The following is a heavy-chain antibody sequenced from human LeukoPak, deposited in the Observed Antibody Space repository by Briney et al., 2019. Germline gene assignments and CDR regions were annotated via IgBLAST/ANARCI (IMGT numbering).Heavy chain of an antibody. Sequence: SETLSLTCGVYGGSYSDYYWSWIRQPPGKGLEWIGSIFYSGNTYDNPSLKSRVTIDTSKNQFSLKLNSVTAADTAVYYCARHRSKWLQSSFDYWGQGTLVTVSS. CDR2: IFYSGNT. V-gene: IGHV4-34*12. CDR1: GGSYSDYY. CDR3: ARHRSKWLQSSFDY. D-gene: IGHD5-24*01. J-gene: IGHJ4*02.